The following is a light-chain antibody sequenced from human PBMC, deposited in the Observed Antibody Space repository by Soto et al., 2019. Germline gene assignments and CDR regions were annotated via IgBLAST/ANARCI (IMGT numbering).Light chain of an antibody. CDR1: SSNIGSNT. CDR3: AAWDDSRNGV. CDR2: SSN. Sequence: QSVLTQPPSVSGTPGQRVTISCSGSSSNIGSNTVNWYQQLPGTAPKLLIYSSNQRPSGVPDRFSGSKSGTSASLAISGLQSEDEADYYCAAWDDSRNGVFGGGTKLTVL. J-gene: IGLJ3*02. V-gene: IGLV1-44*01.